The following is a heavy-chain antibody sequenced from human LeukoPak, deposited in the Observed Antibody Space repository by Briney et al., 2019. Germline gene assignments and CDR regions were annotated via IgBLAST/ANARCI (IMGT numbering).Heavy chain of an antibody. CDR2: ISAYNGNT. J-gene: IGHJ4*02. CDR3: AREKLAVAVDY. Sequence: ASVKVSCKASGYTFTSYGISWVRQAPGQGLEWMGWISAYNGNTNYAQKLQGRVTMTTDTSTSTAYVELRSLRSDDTAVYYCAREKLAVAVDYWGQGTLVTVSS. CDR1: GYTFTSYG. V-gene: IGHV1-18*01. D-gene: IGHD6-19*01.